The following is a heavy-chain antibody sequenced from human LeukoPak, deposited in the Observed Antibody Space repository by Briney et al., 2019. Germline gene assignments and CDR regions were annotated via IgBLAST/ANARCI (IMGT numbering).Heavy chain of an antibody. Sequence: SETLSLTCAVYGGSFSGYYWSWIRQSPGKGLEWIGEINHSGSTNYNPSLKSRVTISVDTSKNQFSLKLSSVTAADTAVYYCARGGAVVTARPLFFWGQGTLVTVSS. D-gene: IGHD2-21*02. CDR3: ARGGAVVTARPLFF. J-gene: IGHJ4*02. CDR1: GGSFSGYY. CDR2: INHSGST. V-gene: IGHV4-34*01.